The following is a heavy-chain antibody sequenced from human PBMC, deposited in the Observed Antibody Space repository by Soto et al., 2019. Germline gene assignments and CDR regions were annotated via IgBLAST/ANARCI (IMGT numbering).Heavy chain of an antibody. CDR3: ASSHGWATQIDY. CDR1: GYSFPSYS. J-gene: IGHJ4*01. CDR2: IYPGDSDT. V-gene: IGHV5-51*01. Sequence: GESLKISRKGSGYSFPSYSIGWVRQMPGKGLEWMGIIYPGDSDTRYSPSFQSQVTISADKSISTAYLQWSSLKVSNNAMYYCASSHGWATQIDYWGHGTLVTVSS. D-gene: IGHD6-19*01.